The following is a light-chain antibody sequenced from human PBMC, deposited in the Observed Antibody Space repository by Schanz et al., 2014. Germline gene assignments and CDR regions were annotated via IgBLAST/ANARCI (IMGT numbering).Light chain of an antibody. CDR3: AAYDDTLSGPV. Sequence: QSVLTQPPSASGTPGQRVTISCSGSNSNIASNTVNWYQQLPGTAPKLLSYSNDQRPSGVPDRFSGSKSGTSASLAISGLPSEDEDDYYCAAYDDTLSGPVFVGGTMAAVL. CDR1: NSNIASNT. V-gene: IGLV1-44*01. J-gene: IGLJ3*02. CDR2: SND.